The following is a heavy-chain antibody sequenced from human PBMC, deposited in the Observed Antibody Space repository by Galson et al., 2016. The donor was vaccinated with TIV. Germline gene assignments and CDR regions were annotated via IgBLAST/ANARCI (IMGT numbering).Heavy chain of an antibody. V-gene: IGHV1-2*02. J-gene: IGHJ4*02. D-gene: IGHD4-17*01. CDR1: GYMFTAYN. CDR3: AKDEGDYFYNY. Sequence: SVKVSCKASGYMFTAYNIYWVRQAPGQGLQWMGWINPDTGGTKSAQMFQGRVTMTRDTSINTAYMELGSLRSDDTAIYYCAKDEGDYFYNYWGQGTLVTVSS. CDR2: INPDTGGT.